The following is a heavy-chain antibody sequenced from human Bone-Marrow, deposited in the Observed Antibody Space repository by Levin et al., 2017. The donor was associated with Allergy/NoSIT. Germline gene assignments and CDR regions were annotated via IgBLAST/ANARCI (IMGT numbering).Heavy chain of an antibody. Sequence: SSQTLSLTCSVSGGSISSGAYYWSWIRQHPGKGLEWIGYIYYDGGTYYNPSFRSRVAISVDRSKNQFSLNLSSVTAADTAVYFCAGGGYCSGGSCYSADAFDVWGQGTMVTVSS. D-gene: IGHD2-15*01. CDR3: AGGGYCSGGSCYSADAFDV. CDR2: IYYDGGT. J-gene: IGHJ3*01. V-gene: IGHV4-31*03. CDR1: GGSISSGAYY.